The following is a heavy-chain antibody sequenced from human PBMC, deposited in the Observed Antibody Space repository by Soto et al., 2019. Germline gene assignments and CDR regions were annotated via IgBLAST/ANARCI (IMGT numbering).Heavy chain of an antibody. Sequence: GGSLRLSCAGSGFTFSTFDIHWVRQAPGKGLEWVSGIGTLSDTFYAASVQGRYTISRQNAKNSVYLQMNSLRAGDTAFYYCARGRSFSYDSTPPPMFDPWGQGTLVTVSS. D-gene: IGHD3-10*01. V-gene: IGHV3-13*01. J-gene: IGHJ5*02. CDR3: ARGRSFSYDSTPPPMFDP. CDR1: GFTFSTFD. CDR2: IGTLSDT.